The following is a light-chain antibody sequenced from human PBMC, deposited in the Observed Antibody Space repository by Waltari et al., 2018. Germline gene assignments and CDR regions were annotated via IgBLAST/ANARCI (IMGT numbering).Light chain of an antibody. V-gene: IGKV2-30*01. CDR2: KVS. CDR1: QGFLYSDGNTY. CDR3: MQATHGPFT. Sequence: QGFLYSDGNTYLHWFQQRPGESPRRLIYKVSNRDSGVPDRFSGSGSGTDFTLKISRVEPEDVGVYYCMQATHGPFTFGGGTKVEIK. J-gene: IGKJ4*01.